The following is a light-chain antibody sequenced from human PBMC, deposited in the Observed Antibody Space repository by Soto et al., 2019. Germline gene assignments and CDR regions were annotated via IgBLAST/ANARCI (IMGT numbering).Light chain of an antibody. CDR2: GAS. CDR1: QSVSSSY. CDR3: QQYGSPWT. J-gene: IGKJ1*01. V-gene: IGKV3-20*01. Sequence: EIVLTQSPGTLSLSPGERATLSCRASQSVSSSYLAWYQQKPGQAPRLLIYGASSRATGIPDRFSGSGSGTDFSLTISTLEPEDFEVYYYQQYGSPWTFGQGTKVEIK.